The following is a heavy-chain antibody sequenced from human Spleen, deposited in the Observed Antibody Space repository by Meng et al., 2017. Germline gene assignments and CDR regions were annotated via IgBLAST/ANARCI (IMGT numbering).Heavy chain of an antibody. D-gene: IGHD6-13*01. CDR1: GYNFPDYY. CDR3: ARDEDISAAGKLFGDY. J-gene: IGHJ4*02. CDR2: IDPKSGDT. V-gene: IGHV1-2*06. Sequence: ASVKVSCKPSGYNFPDYYIHLLRRAPGQGLEWMGRIDPKSGDTQYAQRFQGRVTMTGDTSISTAYMELSGLRSDDTAMYYCARDEDISAAGKLFGDYWGQGTLVTVSS.